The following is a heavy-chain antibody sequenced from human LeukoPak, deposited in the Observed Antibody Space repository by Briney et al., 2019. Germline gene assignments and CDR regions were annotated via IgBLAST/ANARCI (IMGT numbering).Heavy chain of an antibody. J-gene: IGHJ2*01. CDR3: ARRIVVVPAAARYFDL. CDR1: GGSISSGSYY. CDR2: IYTSGST. V-gene: IGHV4-61*02. D-gene: IGHD2-2*01. Sequence: SETLSLTCNISGGSISSGSYYWSWIRQPAGKGLEWIGRIYTSGSTNYNPSLKSRVTISVDTSKNQFSLKLSSVTAADTAVYYCARRIVVVPAAARYFDLWGRGTLVTVSS.